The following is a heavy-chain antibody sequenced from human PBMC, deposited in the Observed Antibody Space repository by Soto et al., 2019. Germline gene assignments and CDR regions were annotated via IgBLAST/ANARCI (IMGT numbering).Heavy chain of an antibody. D-gene: IGHD3-10*01. V-gene: IGHV1-24*01. CDR1: GYTLTELS. Sequence: ASVKVSCKVSGYTLTELSMHWVRQAPGKGLEWMGGFDPEDGETIYAQKFQGRVTMAEDTSTDTAYMELSSLRSEDTAVYYCATAHYGSGSYYNFDYWGQGTLITVSS. J-gene: IGHJ4*02. CDR2: FDPEDGET. CDR3: ATAHYGSGSYYNFDY.